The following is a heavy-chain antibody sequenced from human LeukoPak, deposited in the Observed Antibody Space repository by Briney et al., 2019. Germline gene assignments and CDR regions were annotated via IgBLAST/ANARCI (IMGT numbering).Heavy chain of an antibody. CDR3: ARRSRYSSSWHGNWFDP. V-gene: IGHV4-59*01. D-gene: IGHD6-13*01. J-gene: IGHJ5*02. Sequence: HSETLSLTCTVSGGSISSYYWSWIRQPPGKGLEWIGYIYYSGSTNYNPSLKSRVTISVDTSKNQFSLKLSSVTAADTAVYYCARRSRYSSSWHGNWFDPWGQGTLVTVSS. CDR1: GGSISSYY. CDR2: IYYSGST.